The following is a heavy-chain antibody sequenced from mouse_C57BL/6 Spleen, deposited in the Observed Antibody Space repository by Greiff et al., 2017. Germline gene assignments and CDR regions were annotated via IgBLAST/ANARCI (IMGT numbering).Heavy chain of an antibody. CDR3: ARDYDGLFAD. D-gene: IGHD2-4*01. CDR1: GYTFTSYG. V-gene: IGHV1-81*01. J-gene: IGHJ3*01. CDR2: IYPRSGNT. Sequence: QVQLQQSGAELARPGASVKLSCKASGYTFTSYGISWVKQRTGQGLEWIGEIYPRSGNTYYNEKFKGKATLTADKSSSTAYMELRSLTSEDSAVYFWARDYDGLFADWGQGTLVTVSA.